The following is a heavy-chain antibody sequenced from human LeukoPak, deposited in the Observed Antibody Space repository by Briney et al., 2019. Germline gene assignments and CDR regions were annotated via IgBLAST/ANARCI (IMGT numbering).Heavy chain of an antibody. D-gene: IGHD6-13*01. Sequence: PSETLSLTCTVSGGSISSYYWSWIRQPPGKGLEWIGYIYYSGSTNYNPSLKSRVTISVDTSKNQFSLKLSSVTAADTAVYYCARTQIAASFDYWGQGTLVTVSS. V-gene: IGHV4-59*08. CDR3: ARTQIAASFDY. J-gene: IGHJ4*02. CDR2: IYYSGST. CDR1: GGSISSYY.